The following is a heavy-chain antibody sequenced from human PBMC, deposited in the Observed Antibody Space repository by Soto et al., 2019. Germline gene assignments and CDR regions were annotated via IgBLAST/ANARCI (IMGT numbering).Heavy chain of an antibody. CDR1: GGSISSYY. CDR2: ISYSGST. Sequence: PSETLSLTCTVSGGSISSYYWSWIRQPPGKGLEWIGYISYSGSTNYNPSLKSRVTISVDTSKNQFSLKLSSVTAADTAVYYCASARWDYWGQGTLVTVSS. J-gene: IGHJ4*02. V-gene: IGHV4-59*12. CDR3: ASARWDY.